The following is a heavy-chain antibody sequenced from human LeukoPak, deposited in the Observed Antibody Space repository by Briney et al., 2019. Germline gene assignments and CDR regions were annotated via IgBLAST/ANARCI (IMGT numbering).Heavy chain of an antibody. J-gene: IGHJ4*02. CDR1: GFTFINYW. V-gene: IGHV3-7*01. D-gene: IGHD2-8*02. CDR3: ARAGGLNKNFDY. Sequence: GGSLRLSCAASGFTFINYWMGWVRQAPGKGLEWGANTKPDGSAEDYAYSVRGRFTASRDNANNFLYLQMNSLRAEDTAVYYCARAGGLNKNFDYWGQGTLVTVSS. CDR2: TKPDGSAE.